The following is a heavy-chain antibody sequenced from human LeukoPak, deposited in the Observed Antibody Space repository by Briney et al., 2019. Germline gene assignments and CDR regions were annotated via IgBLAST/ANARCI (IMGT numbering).Heavy chain of an antibody. D-gene: IGHD2-15*01. CDR3: ARVVAKQKNREYFQH. CDR2: IYYSGST. J-gene: IGHJ1*01. Sequence: SETLSLTCTVSGGSISSSSYYWGWIRQPPGKGLEWIGSIYYSGSTYYNPSLKSRVIISVDTSKNQFSLKLSSVTAADTAVYYCARVVAKQKNREYFQHWGQGTLVTVSS. CDR1: GGSISSSSYY. V-gene: IGHV4-39*01.